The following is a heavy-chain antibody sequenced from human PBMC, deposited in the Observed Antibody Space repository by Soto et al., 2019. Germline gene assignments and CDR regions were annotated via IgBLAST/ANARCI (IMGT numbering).Heavy chain of an antibody. CDR2: ISSSSSTI. D-gene: IGHD3-3*01. V-gene: IGHV3-48*02. Sequence: PGGSLRLSCAASGFTFSSYSMNWVRQAPGKGLEWVSYISSSSSTIYYADSVKGRFTISRDNAKNSLYLQMNSLRDEDTAVYYCARAGGITIFGVVIHLDYWGHGTLVTVSS. J-gene: IGHJ4*01. CDR3: ARAGGITIFGVVIHLDY. CDR1: GFTFSSYS.